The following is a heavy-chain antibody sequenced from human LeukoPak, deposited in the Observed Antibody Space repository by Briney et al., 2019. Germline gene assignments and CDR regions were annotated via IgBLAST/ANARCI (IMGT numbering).Heavy chain of an antibody. CDR2: IYYTGST. D-gene: IGHD1-1*01. Sequence: SETLSLTCTVSGGSISSSSYYWGWIRQPPGKGLEWIGCIYYTGSTYYNPSLKSRVTISVDTSKNQFSLSLSVVAAADTAVYYCAKLSSNWYFDSWGRGTLVTVSS. V-gene: IGHV4-39*01. CDR1: GGSISSSSYY. J-gene: IGHJ4*02. CDR3: AKLSSNWYFDS.